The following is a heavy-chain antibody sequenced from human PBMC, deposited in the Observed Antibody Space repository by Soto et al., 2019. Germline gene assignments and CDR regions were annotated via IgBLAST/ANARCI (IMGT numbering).Heavy chain of an antibody. J-gene: IGHJ5*02. D-gene: IGHD2-2*01. V-gene: IGHV4-59*12. CDR1: GGSISSYY. CDR3: AREFEVECSSTSCPTSWFDP. Sequence: PSETLSLTCTVSGGSISSYYWSWIRQPPGKGLEWIGYIYYSGSTNYNPSLKSRVTISVDTSKNQFSLKLSSVTAADTAVYYCAREFEVECSSTSCPTSWFDPWGQGTLVTVAS. CDR2: IYYSGST.